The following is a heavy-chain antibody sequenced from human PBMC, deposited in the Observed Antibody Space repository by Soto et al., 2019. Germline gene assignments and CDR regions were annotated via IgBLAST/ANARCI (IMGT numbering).Heavy chain of an antibody. V-gene: IGHV3-21*01. CDR3: ARESEDLTSNFDY. CDR2: ISSTTNYI. CDR1: GFTFSRYS. J-gene: IGHJ4*02. Sequence: EVQLVESGGGLVRPGGSLRLSCAASGFTFSRYSMNWVRQAPGKGLEWVSSISSTTNYIYYADSMKGRFTVSRDNAKNSVYLGMNSLSAEDTAVYYCARESEDLTSNFDYWGQGTLVTVSS.